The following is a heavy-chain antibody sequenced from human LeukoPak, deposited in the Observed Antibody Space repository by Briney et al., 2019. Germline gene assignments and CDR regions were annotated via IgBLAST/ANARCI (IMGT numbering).Heavy chain of an antibody. J-gene: IGHJ4*02. Sequence: PGGSLRLSCAASGFTFSSYSTNWVRQAPGKGLEWVSSISSSSSYIYYADSVKGRFTISRDNAKNSLYLQMNSLRAEDTAVYYCARVRSVTGAFDYWGQGTLVTVSS. CDR3: ARVRSVTGAFDY. D-gene: IGHD4-17*01. CDR2: ISSSSSYI. CDR1: GFTFSSYS. V-gene: IGHV3-21*04.